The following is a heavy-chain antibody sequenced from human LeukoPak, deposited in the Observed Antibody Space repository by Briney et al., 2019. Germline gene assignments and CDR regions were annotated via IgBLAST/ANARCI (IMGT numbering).Heavy chain of an antibody. CDR3: GAQPNWFDP. J-gene: IGHJ5*02. CDR1: SGSISSYY. Sequence: SETLSLTCTVSSGSISSYYWSWIRQPAGKGLEWIGLIYTSGSTNYNPSLKSRVTISVDTSKNQFSLKLSSVTAADTAVYYCGAQPNWFDPWGQGTLVTVSS. CDR2: IYTSGST. D-gene: IGHD2-2*01. V-gene: IGHV4-4*07.